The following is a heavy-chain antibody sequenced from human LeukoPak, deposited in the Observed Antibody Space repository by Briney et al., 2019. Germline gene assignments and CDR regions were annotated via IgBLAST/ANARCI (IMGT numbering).Heavy chain of an antibody. CDR1: GGSFSGYY. V-gene: IGHV4-34*01. J-gene: IGHJ3*02. D-gene: IGHD3-22*01. CDR3: ARGRGITMIVVVITGGAFDI. Sequence: KPSETLSLTCAVYGGSFSGYYWSWIRQPPGKGLEWIGEINHSGSTNYNPSLKSRVTISVDTSKNQFSLKLSSVTAADTAVYYCARGRGITMIVVVITGGAFDIWGQGTMVTVSS. CDR2: INHSGST.